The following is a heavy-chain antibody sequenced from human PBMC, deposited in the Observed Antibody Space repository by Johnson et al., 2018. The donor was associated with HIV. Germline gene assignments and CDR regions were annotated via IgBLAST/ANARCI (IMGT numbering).Heavy chain of an antibody. J-gene: IGHJ3*02. D-gene: IGHD2-15*01. CDR2: ISYDGSNK. Sequence: QVQLVESGGGVVQPGRSLRLSCAASGFTFSSYGMHWVRQVPGKGLEWVAVISYDGSNKYYADSVKGRFTISRDNSKNTLYLQMNSLRVEDTAVYYCAKVLDLVVVVAANLGAFDIWGQGTMVTVSS. CDR3: AKVLDLVVVVAANLGAFDI. CDR1: GFTFSSYG. V-gene: IGHV3-30*18.